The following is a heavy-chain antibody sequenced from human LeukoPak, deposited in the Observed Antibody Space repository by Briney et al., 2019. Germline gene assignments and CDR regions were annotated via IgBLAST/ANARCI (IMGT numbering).Heavy chain of an antibody. Sequence: GESLKISFKGSGYSFTSYCIGWVRQMPGKGLEWMVIIYPCDSDTRYSPSSQGQVTISADQSTSTAYLQWSSLKASDTAMYYCARVEYSSTSRGWFDPSGQRTLVTVSS. CDR3: ARVEYSSTSRGWFDP. V-gene: IGHV5-51*01. D-gene: IGHD6-6*01. J-gene: IGHJ5*02. CDR2: IYPCDSDT. CDR1: GYSFTSYC.